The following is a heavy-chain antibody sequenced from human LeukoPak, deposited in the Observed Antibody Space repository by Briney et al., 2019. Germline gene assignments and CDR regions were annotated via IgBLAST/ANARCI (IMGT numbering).Heavy chain of an antibody. D-gene: IGHD2-15*01. J-gene: IGHJ6*04. CDR2: INPNSGGA. Sequence: GASVKVSCKASGGTFSSYAISWVRQAPGQGLEWMGWINPNSGGANYAQKFQGRVTMTRDTSISTAYMELSRLRSDDTAVYYCARDRGIVAPRGVWGKGTTVTVSS. CDR3: ARDRGIVAPRGV. V-gene: IGHV1-2*02. CDR1: GGTFSSYA.